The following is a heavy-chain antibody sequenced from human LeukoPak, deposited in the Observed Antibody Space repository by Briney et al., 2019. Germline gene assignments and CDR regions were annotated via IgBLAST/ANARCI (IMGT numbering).Heavy chain of an antibody. V-gene: IGHV3-7*01. CDR3: ARDLGWFHFDS. CDR1: GVTFSSYV. CDR2: IKEDGSAQ. J-gene: IGHJ4*02. Sequence: GGSLRLSCEASGVTFSSYVMSWVRQAPGKGLEWVAHIKEDGSAQNYIDSVKGRFTISRDNARNSLFLQMNSVRAEDTAIYYCARDLGWFHFDSWGQGTLVTVSS. D-gene: IGHD2-15*01.